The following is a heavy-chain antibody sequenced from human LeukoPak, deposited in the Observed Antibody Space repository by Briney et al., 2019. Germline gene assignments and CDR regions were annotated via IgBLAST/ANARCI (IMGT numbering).Heavy chain of an antibody. CDR2: INLDGSRT. Sequence: GGSLRLSCAASGFTFSSYWMHWVRQAPGKGLVWVSRINLDGSRTTYADSVKGRFTISRDNAKNSLYLQMNSLRAEDTALYYCAKGLTAFRRGANYYYYYGMDVWGQGTTVTVSS. D-gene: IGHD3-9*01. CDR1: GFTFSSYW. CDR3: AKGLTAFRRGANYYYYYGMDV. J-gene: IGHJ6*02. V-gene: IGHV3-74*01.